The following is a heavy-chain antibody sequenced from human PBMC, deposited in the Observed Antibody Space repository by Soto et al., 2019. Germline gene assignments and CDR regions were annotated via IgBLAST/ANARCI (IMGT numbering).Heavy chain of an antibody. J-gene: IGHJ4*02. CDR2: INHSGST. V-gene: IGHV4-34*01. Sequence: TSETLSLTCAVYGGSFSGYYWSWIRQPPGKGLEWIGEINHSGSTNYNPSLKSRVTISVDTSKNQFPLKLSSVTAADTAVYYCARRGYSYGYVGYWGQGTLVTVSS. D-gene: IGHD5-18*01. CDR1: GGSFSGYY. CDR3: ARRGYSYGYVGY.